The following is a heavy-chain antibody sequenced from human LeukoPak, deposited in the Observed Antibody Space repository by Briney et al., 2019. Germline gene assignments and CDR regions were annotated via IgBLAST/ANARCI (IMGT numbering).Heavy chain of an antibody. D-gene: IGHD5-18*01. V-gene: IGHV4-59*08. CDR3: ARRGYSYGNRGWFDP. Sequence: SETLSLTCTVSGGSISSYYWSWIRQPPGKGLEWIGYIYYSGSTNYNPSLKSRVTISVDTSKNQFSLKLSSVTAADTAVYYCARRGYSYGNRGWFDPWGQGTLVTVSS. CDR2: IYYSGST. CDR1: GGSISSYY. J-gene: IGHJ5*02.